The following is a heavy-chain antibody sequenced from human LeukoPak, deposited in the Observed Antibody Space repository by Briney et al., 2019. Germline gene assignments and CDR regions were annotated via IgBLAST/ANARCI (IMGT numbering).Heavy chain of an antibody. V-gene: IGHV1-2*02. D-gene: IGHD6-6*01. CDR1: GHTFTGYY. CDR2: INPNSGGT. Sequence: ASVRISCKTSGHTFTGYYMHWVRQAPGQGLEWMGWINPNSGGTDYAQKFQGRVTMTGDTSISTVYMELRRLRSDDTAMYYCAREETSIAERPWYWGQGTLVTVSS. CDR3: AREETSIAERPWY. J-gene: IGHJ4*02.